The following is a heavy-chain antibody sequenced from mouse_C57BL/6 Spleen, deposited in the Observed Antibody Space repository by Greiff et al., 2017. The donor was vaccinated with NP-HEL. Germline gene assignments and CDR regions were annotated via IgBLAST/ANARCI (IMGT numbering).Heavy chain of an antibody. CDR3: ARSESFTVSAWFAY. D-gene: IGHD6-1*01. CDR1: GYTFTDYN. CDR2: INPNNGGT. Sequence: EVQLQQSGPELVKPGASVKMSCKASGYTFTDYNMHWVKQSHGKSLEWIGYINPNNGGTSYNQKFKGKATLTVNKSSSTAYMELRSLTSEDSAFYYCARSESFTVSAWFAYWGQGTLVTVSA. V-gene: IGHV1-22*01. J-gene: IGHJ3*01.